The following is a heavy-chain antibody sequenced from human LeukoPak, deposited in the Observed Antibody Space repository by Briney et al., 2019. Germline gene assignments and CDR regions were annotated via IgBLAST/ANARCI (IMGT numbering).Heavy chain of an antibody. CDR2: IIPIFGTA. D-gene: IGHD3-22*01. J-gene: IGHJ6*03. V-gene: IGHV1-69*06. CDR1: GGTFSSYA. CDR3: ARGRSDKRVVVIFRKNYYYYMDV. Sequence: SVKVSCKASGGTFSSYAISWVRQAPGQGLERMGGIIPIFGTANYAQKFQGRVTITADKSTSTAYMELSSLRSEDTAVYYCARGRSDKRVVVIFRKNYYYYMDVWGKGTTVTISS.